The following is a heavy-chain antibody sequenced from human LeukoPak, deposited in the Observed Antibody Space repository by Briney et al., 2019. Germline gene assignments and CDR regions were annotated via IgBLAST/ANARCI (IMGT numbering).Heavy chain of an antibody. CDR3: ARVVDHDYGDYYLDY. J-gene: IGHJ4*02. CDR2: IYSGGST. CDR1: GFTVSSND. Sequence: GSLRLSCAASGFTVSSNDMSWVRQAPGKGLECISVIYSGGSTDYADSVKDRLTISRDNSKNTLYLQMNSLRAEDTAVYYCARVVDHDYGDYYLDYWGQGTLVTVSS. D-gene: IGHD4-17*01. V-gene: IGHV3-53*01.